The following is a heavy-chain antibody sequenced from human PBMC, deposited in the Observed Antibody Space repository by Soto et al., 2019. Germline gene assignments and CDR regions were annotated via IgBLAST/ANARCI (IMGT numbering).Heavy chain of an antibody. Sequence: GASVKVSCKASGYTFTSFDINWVRQASGQGLEWMGWMSAYSGNTNYAQKLQGRVTMTTDTSTSTAYMELRSLRSDDTAVYYCARLFYGDYFEDAFDIWGQGTMVTVSS. CDR1: GYTFTSFD. CDR2: MSAYSGNT. V-gene: IGHV1-18*01. D-gene: IGHD4-17*01. CDR3: ARLFYGDYFEDAFDI. J-gene: IGHJ3*02.